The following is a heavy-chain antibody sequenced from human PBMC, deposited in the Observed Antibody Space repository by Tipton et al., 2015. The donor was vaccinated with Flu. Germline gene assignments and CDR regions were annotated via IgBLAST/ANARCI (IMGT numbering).Heavy chain of an antibody. CDR1: GFTFSGSA. J-gene: IGHJ4*02. V-gene: IGHV3-73*01. D-gene: IGHD4-17*01. Sequence: SLRLSCAASGFTFSGSAMHWVRQASGKGLEWVGRIRSKANSYATAYAASVKGRFTISRDDSKNTAYLQMNSLKTEDTAVYYCTRRGTVTTGTDYWGQGTLVTVSS. CDR3: TRRGTVTTGTDY. CDR2: IRSKANSYAT.